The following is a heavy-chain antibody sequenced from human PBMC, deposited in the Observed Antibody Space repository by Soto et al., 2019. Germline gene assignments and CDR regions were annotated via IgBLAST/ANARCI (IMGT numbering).Heavy chain of an antibody. J-gene: IGHJ4*02. CDR1: GFTFSSYS. D-gene: IGHD1-20*01. CDR2: ISSSSSTI. Sequence: EVQLVESGGGLVQPGGSLRLSCAASGFTFSSYSMNWVRQAPGKGLEWVSYISSSSSTIYYADSVKGRFTISRDNAKNSLYLQMNSLRAEDTAVYYCARDRGVTGTTLDYWGQGTLVTVSS. V-gene: IGHV3-48*01. CDR3: ARDRGVTGTTLDY.